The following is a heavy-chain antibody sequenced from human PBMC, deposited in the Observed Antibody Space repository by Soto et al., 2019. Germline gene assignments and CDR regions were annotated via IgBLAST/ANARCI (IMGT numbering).Heavy chain of an antibody. Sequence: GGSLRLSCAASGFTFSSYAMSWVRQAPGKGLEWVSAISGSGGSTYYADSVKGRFTISRDNSKNTLYLQMNSLRAEDTAVYYCAKLYRSGPKTVPGGWYFFDYWGQGTLVTVSS. V-gene: IGHV3-23*01. J-gene: IGHJ4*02. CDR1: GFTFSSYA. CDR2: ISGSGGST. CDR3: AKLYRSGPKTVPGGWYFFDY. D-gene: IGHD6-19*01.